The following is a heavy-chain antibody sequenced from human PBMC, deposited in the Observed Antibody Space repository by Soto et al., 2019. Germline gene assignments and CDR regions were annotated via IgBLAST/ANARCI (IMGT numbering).Heavy chain of an antibody. J-gene: IGHJ3*02. CDR1: GGSISSGGYS. D-gene: IGHD2-15*01. Sequence: SETLSLTCAVSGGSISSGGYSWSWIRQPPGKGLEWIGYIYHSGSTYYNPSLKSRVTISVDRSKNQFSLKLSSVTAADTAVYYCAREGKLPYDAFDIWGQGTMVTVSS. V-gene: IGHV4-30-2*01. CDR3: AREGKLPYDAFDI. CDR2: IYHSGST.